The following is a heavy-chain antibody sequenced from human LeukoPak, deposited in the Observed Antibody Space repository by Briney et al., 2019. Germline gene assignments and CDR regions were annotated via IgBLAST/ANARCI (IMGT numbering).Heavy chain of an antibody. D-gene: IGHD4-17*01. J-gene: IGHJ3*02. CDR1: GFTFSACA. CDR2: IRGGGGSA. CDR3: ARDPNGDYIGAFDM. V-gene: IGHV3-23*01. Sequence: GGSLRLSCTASGFTFSACAMMWVRQAPGKGPEWVSAIRGGGGSAFYADSVKGRFTISRDNSKYTLFLQMNSLRAEDTAVYYCARDPNGDYIGAFDMWGPGTMVTVSS.